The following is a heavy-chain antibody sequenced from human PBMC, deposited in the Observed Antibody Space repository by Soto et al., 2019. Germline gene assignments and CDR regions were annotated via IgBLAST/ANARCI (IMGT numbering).Heavy chain of an antibody. CDR1: GGSLSGEC. CDR3: ARGDSGYEDHYYYYYMDV. J-gene: IGHJ6*03. D-gene: IGHD5-12*01. CDR2: INHSGST. Sequence: ASETLCLTWGGSGGSLSGECWSGIRQPPGKGLEWIGEINHSGSTNYNPSLKSRVTISVDTSKNQFSLKLSSVTAADTAVYYCARGDSGYEDHYYYYYMDVWGKGTTLTVSS. V-gene: IGHV4-34*01.